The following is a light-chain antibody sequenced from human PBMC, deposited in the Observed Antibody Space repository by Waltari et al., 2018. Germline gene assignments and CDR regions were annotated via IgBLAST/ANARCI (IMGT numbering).Light chain of an antibody. J-gene: IGKJ4*01. Sequence: DIQMTQSPSSLSASVGDRVTITCRASQSVTTYLNCYQQKPGKAPNLLISATSILQSGVPSRFSGSGSGTDFTLTISSLQPEDFATYYCQQSRTAPLTFGGVTKVEIK. CDR2: ATS. CDR1: QSVTTY. CDR3: QQSRTAPLT. V-gene: IGKV1-39*01.